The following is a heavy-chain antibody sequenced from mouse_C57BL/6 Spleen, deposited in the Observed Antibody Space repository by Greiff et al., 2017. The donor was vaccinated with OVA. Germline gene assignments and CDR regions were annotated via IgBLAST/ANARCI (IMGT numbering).Heavy chain of an antibody. CDR2: INPSTGGT. Sequence: EVQLQQSGPELVKPGASVKISCKASGYSFTGYYMNWVKQSPEKSLEWIGEINPSTGGTTYNQKFKAKATLTVDKSSSTAYMQLKSLTSEDSAIYYCARHLEGDYFDYWGQGTTLTVSS. V-gene: IGHV1-42*01. CDR1: GYSFTGYY. J-gene: IGHJ2*01. CDR3: ARHLEGDYFDY.